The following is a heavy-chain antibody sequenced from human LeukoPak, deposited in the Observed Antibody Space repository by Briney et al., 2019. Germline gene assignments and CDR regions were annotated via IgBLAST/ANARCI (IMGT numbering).Heavy chain of an antibody. CDR1: RFTFCTFA. Sequence: GGSLRLSSAASRFTFCTFAMSWVRPAPGMGRGWGSALSGGVAHDADSVRGRFSIFADNSESTVYLQMNSLRAEDTAVYYCVREAGHCSRTSCVKSNWFDPWGQGTLVTVSS. CDR2: LSGGVA. D-gene: IGHD2-2*01. CDR3: VREAGHCSRTSCVKSNWFDP. J-gene: IGHJ5*02. V-gene: IGHV3-23*01.